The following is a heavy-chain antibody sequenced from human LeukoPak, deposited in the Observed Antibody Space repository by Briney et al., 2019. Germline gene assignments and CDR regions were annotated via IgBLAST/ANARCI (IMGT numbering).Heavy chain of an antibody. Sequence: VASVKVSCKASGGTFSSYAISWVRQAPGQGLEWMGGIIPIFGTANYAQKFQGRVTITTDESTSTAYMELSSLRSEDTAVYYCARGESIPTMCEHWGQGTLVTVSS. J-gene: IGHJ1*01. CDR3: ARGESIPTMCEH. V-gene: IGHV1-69*05. CDR1: GGTFSSYA. CDR2: IIPIFGTA. D-gene: IGHD2-2*02.